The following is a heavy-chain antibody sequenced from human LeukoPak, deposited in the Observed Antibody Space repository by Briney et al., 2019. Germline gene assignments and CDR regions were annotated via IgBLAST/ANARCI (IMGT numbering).Heavy chain of an antibody. D-gene: IGHD6-13*01. CDR1: GFTFSNFG. J-gene: IGHJ4*02. Sequence: GGSLRLSCAASGFTFSNFGMHWVRQAPGKGLEWVAFIRFDGTSEFYADSVKARFTISRDNSQNTLYLQMNSLRAEDTAVYYCAKDPRRYSRTGGYFDYWGQGTLVTVSS. CDR2: IRFDGTSE. V-gene: IGHV3-30*02. CDR3: AKDPRRYSRTGGYFDY.